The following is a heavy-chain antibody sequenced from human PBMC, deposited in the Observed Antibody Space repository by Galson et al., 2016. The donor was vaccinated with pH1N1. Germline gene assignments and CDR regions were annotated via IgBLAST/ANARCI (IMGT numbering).Heavy chain of an antibody. Sequence: SLRLSCAASGFTFTNYWMLWVRQAPGKGLEWVSGISWNSGSIGYADSVKGRFTISRDNAKNSLYLQMNSLRAEDTALYYFAKVTGYLYGYVDYWGQGTLVTVSS. D-gene: IGHD5-18*01. V-gene: IGHV3-9*01. CDR1: GFTFTNYW. CDR2: ISWNSGSI. CDR3: AKVTGYLYGYVDY. J-gene: IGHJ4*02.